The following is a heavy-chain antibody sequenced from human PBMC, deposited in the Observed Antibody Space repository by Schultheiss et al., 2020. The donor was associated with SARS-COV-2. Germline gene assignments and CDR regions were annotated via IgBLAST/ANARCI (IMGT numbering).Heavy chain of an antibody. CDR3: ARPEGWQQLAYAFDI. Sequence: ASVKVSCKASGYTFTSYYMHWVRQAPGQGLEWMGIINPSGGSTSYAQKFQGRVTMTRNTSISTAYMELSSLRSDDTAVYYCARPEGWQQLAYAFDIWGQGTTVTVSS. D-gene: IGHD6-13*01. J-gene: IGHJ3*02. V-gene: IGHV1-46*01. CDR1: GYTFTSYY. CDR2: INPSGGST.